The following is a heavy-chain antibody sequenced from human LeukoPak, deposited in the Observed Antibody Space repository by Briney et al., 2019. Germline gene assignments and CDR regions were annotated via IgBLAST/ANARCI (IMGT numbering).Heavy chain of an antibody. CDR3: ARHRRYYGSGSYYSDFDS. CDR1: GGSISSSDYY. CDR2: IFYSGST. V-gene: IGHV4-39*01. Sequence: SETLSLTCTVSGGSISSSDYYWGWIRQPPGKELVWIGSIFYSGSTYYNPSLNSPITISADMSKNYFSLRLSSVTAADTATYYCARHRRYYGSGSYYSDFDSWGQGILVTVSS. J-gene: IGHJ4*02. D-gene: IGHD3-10*01.